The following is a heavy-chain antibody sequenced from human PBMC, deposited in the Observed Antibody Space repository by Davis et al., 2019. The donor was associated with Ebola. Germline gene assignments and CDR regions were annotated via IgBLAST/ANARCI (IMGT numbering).Heavy chain of an antibody. CDR1: GGSFSGYY. V-gene: IGHV4-34*01. J-gene: IGHJ6*03. CDR3: ARGVVVLPTAIVGYFYYYMDV. D-gene: IGHD2-2*02. CDR2: INHSGST. Sequence: PSETLSLTCAVYGGSFSGYYWSWIRQPPGKGLEWIGEINHSGSTNYNPSLKSRVTISVDTSKNQFSLRLTSVTAADTAVYYRARGVVVLPTAIVGYFYYYMDVWGKGTTVTVSS.